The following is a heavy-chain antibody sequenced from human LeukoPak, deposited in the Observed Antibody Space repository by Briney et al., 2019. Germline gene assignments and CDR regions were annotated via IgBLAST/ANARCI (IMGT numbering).Heavy chain of an antibody. CDR3: ARGCSGESCYSNYFEY. CDR2: ISYDGINK. J-gene: IGHJ4*02. Sequence: PGRSLRLSCAASGFTFSSYTMHWVRQAPGKGLEWVALISYDGINKYYADSVKGRFTISRDNSKNTLYLQMNSLRAEDTAVYYCARGCSGESCYSNYFEYWGQGTLVTVSS. CDR1: GFTFSSYT. V-gene: IGHV3-30*04. D-gene: IGHD2-15*01.